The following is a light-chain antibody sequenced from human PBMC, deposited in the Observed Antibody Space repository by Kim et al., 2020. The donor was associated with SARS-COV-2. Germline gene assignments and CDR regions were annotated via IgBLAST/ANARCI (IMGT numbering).Light chain of an antibody. V-gene: IGLV2-14*03. CDR2: DSS. CDR1: SSDVDIYRY. J-gene: IGLJ3*02. Sequence: QSALTQPASVSGSPGQSITISCTGTSSDVDIYRYVSWYQQHPGKAPKLVIYDSSNRPSGGSDRFSGSKSGNTASLTISGLQADDEADYYCSSSTNNNIRVFGGGTKLTVL. CDR3: SSSTNNNIRV.